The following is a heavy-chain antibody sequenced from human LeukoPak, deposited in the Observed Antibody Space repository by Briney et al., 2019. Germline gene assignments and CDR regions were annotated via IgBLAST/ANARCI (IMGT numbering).Heavy chain of an antibody. V-gene: IGHV3-74*01. Sequence: GGSLRLSCAASGFTFSSYWMHWVRQAPGKGLVWVSRINSDGSSTSYADSVKGRFTISRDNAKNTLYLQMNSLRAEDTAVYYCARGSVTYYYGSGSFLGQYYFDYWGQGTLVTVSS. D-gene: IGHD3-10*01. J-gene: IGHJ4*02. CDR3: ARGSVTYYYGSGSFLGQYYFDY. CDR2: INSDGSST. CDR1: GFTFSSYW.